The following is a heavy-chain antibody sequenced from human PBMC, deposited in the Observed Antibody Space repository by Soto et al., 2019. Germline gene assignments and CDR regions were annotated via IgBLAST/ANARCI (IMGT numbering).Heavy chain of an antibody. J-gene: IGHJ4*02. CDR2: IYPGDSDT. V-gene: IGHV5-51*01. CDR1: GYSFTSYW. Sequence: GESLKISCKGSGYSFTSYWIGWVRQIPGKGLEWMGIIYPGDSDTRYSPSFQGQVTISADKSISTAYLQWSSLKASDTAMYYCARPRRPGSGYEPFDYWGQGTLVTVSS. D-gene: IGHD5-12*01. CDR3: ARPRRPGSGYEPFDY.